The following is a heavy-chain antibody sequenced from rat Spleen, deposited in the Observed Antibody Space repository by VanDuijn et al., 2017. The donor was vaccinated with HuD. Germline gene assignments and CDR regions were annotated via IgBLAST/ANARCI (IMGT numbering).Heavy chain of an antibody. CDR3: ARLTPFDY. J-gene: IGHJ2*01. CDR1: GFSFSDYN. CDR2: IIYDGSRT. D-gene: IGHD3-1*01. Sequence: EVQLVESGGGLVRPGRSLKLSCAASGFSFSDYNMAWVRQAPKKGLEWVATIIYDGSRTYYRDSVKGRFTISRDNAKSSLFLQMDSLRSEDTATYYCARLTPFDYWGQGVMVTVSS. V-gene: IGHV5S10*01.